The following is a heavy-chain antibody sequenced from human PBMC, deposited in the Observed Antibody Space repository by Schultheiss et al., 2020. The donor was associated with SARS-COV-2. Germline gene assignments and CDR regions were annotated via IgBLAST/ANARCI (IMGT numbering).Heavy chain of an antibody. V-gene: IGHV4-61*08. CDR2: VYYSGST. CDR3: ARRGADRENDAFDI. J-gene: IGHJ3*02. CDR1: GGSISSGDYY. Sequence: SETLSLTCTVSGGSISSGDYYWSWIRQPPGKGLEWIGYVYYSGSTTYNPSLKSRVTISVDMSKNQFSLTLRSVTAADTAVYYCARRGADRENDAFDIWGQGTMVTVSS. D-gene: IGHD3-10*01.